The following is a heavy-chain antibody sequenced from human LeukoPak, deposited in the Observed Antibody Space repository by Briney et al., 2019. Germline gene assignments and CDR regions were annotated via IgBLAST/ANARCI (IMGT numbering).Heavy chain of an antibody. Sequence: SVKVSCKASGYTFTSYGISWVRQAPGQGLEWMGRIIPILGIANYAQKFQGRVTITADKSTSTAYMELSSLRSEDTAVYYCASGAAWLALDYWGQGTLVTVSS. J-gene: IGHJ4*02. CDR1: GYTFTSYG. CDR2: IIPILGIA. D-gene: IGHD6-19*01. CDR3: ASGAAWLALDY. V-gene: IGHV1-69*04.